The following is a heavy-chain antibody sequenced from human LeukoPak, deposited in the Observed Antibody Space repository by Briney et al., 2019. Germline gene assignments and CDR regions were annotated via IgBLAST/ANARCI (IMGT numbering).Heavy chain of an antibody. CDR1: GLTVSSNY. CDR3: ARGRQGYHFDY. Sequence: GGSLRLSCAASGLTVSSNYMSWVRQAPGKGLEWVSYISSSGGDTHYTDSVKGRFTISRDNAKNSLYLQMNSLRAEDTAVYYCARGRQGYHFDYWGQGTLVTVSS. V-gene: IGHV3-11*06. CDR2: ISSSGGDT. D-gene: IGHD5-18*01. J-gene: IGHJ4*02.